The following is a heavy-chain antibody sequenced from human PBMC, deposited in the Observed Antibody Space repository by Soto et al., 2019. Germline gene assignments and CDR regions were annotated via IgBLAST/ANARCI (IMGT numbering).Heavy chain of an antibody. CDR2: INYSGST. Sequence: SETLSLTCGVYGGSFSAYYWSWIRQPPGKGLEWIGEINYSGSTNYNPSLKSRVTISVDTSKNQFSLQLTSVTAADTAVYYCARALRAGAKIWSLKFDYWDQGTLVTVSS. J-gene: IGHJ4*02. D-gene: IGHD3-10*01. CDR1: GGSFSAYY. V-gene: IGHV4-34*01. CDR3: ARALRAGAKIWSLKFDY.